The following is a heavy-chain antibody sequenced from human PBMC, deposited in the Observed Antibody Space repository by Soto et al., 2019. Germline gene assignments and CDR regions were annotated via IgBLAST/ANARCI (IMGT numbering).Heavy chain of an antibody. V-gene: IGHV1-69*13. CDR2: IIHILGTT. CDR3: ARGMTTLGGGIGYHHNGMDV. Sequence: ASVNVSCKSTGGTFSTCSITWVRKAPGQGLEWMGWIIHILGTTKTAQKFKGRIIITADESTTTAYMELSSLRSEDTAMYYCARGMTTLGGGIGYHHNGMDVWGQGTTVTVSS. CDR1: GGTFSTCS. D-gene: IGHD3-16*02. J-gene: IGHJ6*02.